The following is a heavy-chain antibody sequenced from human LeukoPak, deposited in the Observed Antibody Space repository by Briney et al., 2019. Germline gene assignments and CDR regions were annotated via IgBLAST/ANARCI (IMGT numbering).Heavy chain of an antibody. CDR3: ARWVVGLGYYFDY. CDR1: GGSISSYY. D-gene: IGHD2-2*01. CDR2: IYHSGST. J-gene: IGHJ4*02. Sequence: PSGTLSLTCTVSGGSISSYYWSWIRQPPGKGLEWIGYIYHSGSTNYNPSLKSRVTISVDTSKNQFSLKLSSVTAADTAVYYCARWVVGLGYYFDYWGQGTLVTVSS. V-gene: IGHV4-59*01.